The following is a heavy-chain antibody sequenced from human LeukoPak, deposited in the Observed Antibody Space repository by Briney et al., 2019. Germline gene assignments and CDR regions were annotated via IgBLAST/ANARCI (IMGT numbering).Heavy chain of an antibody. CDR2: ISGSGGST. J-gene: IGHJ4*02. CDR1: GFSFSSYA. V-gene: IGHV3-23*01. D-gene: IGHD1-7*01. CDR3: AKCYWNYYSDN. Sequence: GGSLRLSCAASGFSFSSYAMSWVRQAPGKGLEWVSGISGSGGSTYYADSVKGRFTISRDNSKNTLYLQMNSLRAEDTAVYYCAKCYWNYYSDNWGQGTLVTVSS.